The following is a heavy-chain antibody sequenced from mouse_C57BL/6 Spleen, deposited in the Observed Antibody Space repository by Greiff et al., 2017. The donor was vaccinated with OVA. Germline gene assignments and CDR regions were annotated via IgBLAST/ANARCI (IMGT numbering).Heavy chain of an antibody. CDR2: IYPGDGDT. CDR3: AGSDAMDY. CDR1: GYAFSSSW. Sequence: QVQLQQSGPELVKPGASVKISCKASGYAFSSSWMHWVKQRPGKGLEWIGRIYPGDGDTNYNGKFKGKATLTADKSSSTAYMQLSSLTSEDSAVYFCAGSDAMDYWGQGTSVTVSS. V-gene: IGHV1-82*01. J-gene: IGHJ4*01.